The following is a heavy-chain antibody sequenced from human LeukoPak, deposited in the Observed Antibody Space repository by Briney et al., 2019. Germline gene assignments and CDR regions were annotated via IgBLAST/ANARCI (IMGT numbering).Heavy chain of an antibody. CDR3: ARLEDYGDYQLFDY. Sequence: PSETLSLTCTVSGGSISSYYWSWIRQPPGKGLEWIGSIYYSGSTYYNPSLKSRVTISVDTSKNQFSLKLSSVTAADTAVYYCARLEDYGDYQLFDYWGQGTLVTVSS. CDR2: IYYSGST. D-gene: IGHD4-17*01. J-gene: IGHJ4*02. V-gene: IGHV4-59*05. CDR1: GGSISSYY.